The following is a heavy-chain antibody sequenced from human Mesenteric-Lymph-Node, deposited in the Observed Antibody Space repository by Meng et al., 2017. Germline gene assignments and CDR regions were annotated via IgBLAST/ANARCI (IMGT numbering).Heavy chain of an antibody. V-gene: IGHV4-30-4*01. D-gene: IGHD3-10*01. CDR1: GGSIGSGDYY. CDR3: ARRRGGSGRDC. Sequence: QVQLQGAGPGLVKPSQTLSLTCTVSGGSIGSGDYYWSWIRQPPGKGLEWIGYIYYSGSTYYNPSLKSRVTISVDTSKNQFSLKLSSVTATDTAVYYCARRRGGSGRDCWGQGTLVTVSS. CDR2: IYYSGST. J-gene: IGHJ4*02.